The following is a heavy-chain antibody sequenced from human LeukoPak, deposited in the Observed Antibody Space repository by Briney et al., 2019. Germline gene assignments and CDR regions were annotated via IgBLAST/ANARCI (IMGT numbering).Heavy chain of an antibody. CDR1: GGSISSHY. Sequence: SETLSLTCTVSGGSISSHYWSWIRQPPGKGLEWIGYIYYSGSTNYNPSLKSRVTISVDTSKNQFSLKLSSVTAADTAVYYCARRMYYYDSSGYGGYGLDPWGQGTLVTVSS. CDR2: IYYSGST. J-gene: IGHJ5*02. D-gene: IGHD3-22*01. V-gene: IGHV4-59*08. CDR3: ARRMYYYDSSGYGGYGLDP.